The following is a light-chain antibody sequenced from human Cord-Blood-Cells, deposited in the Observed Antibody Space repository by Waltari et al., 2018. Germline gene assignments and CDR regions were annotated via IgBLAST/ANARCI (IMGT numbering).Light chain of an antibody. Sequence: DIKMTQSPPSLSASVGDRVPITCQASQDISNYLNWYQQKPGKSPKFRIYDASNLETGVPSRFSGSGSGTDFTFTISSLQPEDIATYYCQQYDNLLFTFGPGTKVDIK. CDR1: QDISNY. CDR3: QQYDNLLFT. CDR2: DAS. V-gene: IGKV1-33*01. J-gene: IGKJ3*01.